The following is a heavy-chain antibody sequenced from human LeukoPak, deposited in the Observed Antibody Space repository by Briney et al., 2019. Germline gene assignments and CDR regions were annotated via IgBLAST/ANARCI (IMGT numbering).Heavy chain of an antibody. J-gene: IGHJ4*02. CDR1: GFSLSTSGVG. V-gene: IGHV2-5*02. Sequence: SGPTLVKPTQTLTLTCTFSGFSLSTSGVGVGWIRQPPGKALEWLALIYWADDKRYSPSLKSRLTITKDTSKNQVVLTMTNMDPVDTATYYCAHGQGMATIESFLDYWGQGTLVTVSS. CDR3: AHGQGMATIESFLDY. D-gene: IGHD5-24*01. CDR2: IYWADDK.